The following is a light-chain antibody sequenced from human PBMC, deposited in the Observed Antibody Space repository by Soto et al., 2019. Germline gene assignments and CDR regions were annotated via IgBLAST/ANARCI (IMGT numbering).Light chain of an antibody. CDR1: SSNIGAGYH. CDR3: QSYDSSLSGV. CDR2: GNS. V-gene: IGLV1-40*01. Sequence: QSALTQPPSVSGAPGQRVTISCTGSSSNIGAGYHVHWYQQLPGTAPKLLIYGNSNRPSGVPDRFSGSKSGTSASLAITGLQAEDEADYYCQSYDSSLSGVFGGGTKVTVL. J-gene: IGLJ3*02.